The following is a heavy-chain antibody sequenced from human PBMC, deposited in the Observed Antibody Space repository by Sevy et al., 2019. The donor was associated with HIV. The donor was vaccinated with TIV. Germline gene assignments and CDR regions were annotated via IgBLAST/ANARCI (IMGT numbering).Heavy chain of an antibody. J-gene: IGHJ4*02. CDR1: EFMFSTYA. Sequence: GGSLRLSCAASEFMFSTYAMHWVRQAPGKGLEWVAVISYDGSRHYYADSVKGRFTISRDNSKNSLFLQMNSLRLEDTAFYYCARDACYRTDWYPSEYWGQGTLVTVSS. CDR3: ARDACYRTDWYPSEY. V-gene: IGHV3-30-3*01. CDR2: ISYDGSRH. D-gene: IGHD6-19*01.